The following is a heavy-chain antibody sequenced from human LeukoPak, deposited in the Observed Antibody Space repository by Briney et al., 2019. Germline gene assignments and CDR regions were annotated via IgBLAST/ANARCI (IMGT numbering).Heavy chain of an antibody. CDR1: GFSFNMYA. V-gene: IGHV3-23*01. D-gene: IGHD6-6*01. CDR2: VSGTGGSP. J-gene: IGHJ4*02. CDR3: AKALSILSRQNSFDS. Sequence: GGSLRLSCAASGFSFNMYAMSWVRQAPGKGLEWVSVVSGTGGSPYYAASVKGRFTISRDNSKNSVFLQMNSLRADDTGVYYCAKALSILSRQNSFDSWGQGTQVTVSS.